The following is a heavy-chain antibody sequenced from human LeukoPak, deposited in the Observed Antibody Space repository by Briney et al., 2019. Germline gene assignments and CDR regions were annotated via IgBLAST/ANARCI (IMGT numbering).Heavy chain of an antibody. CDR3: ARGSGYSSSWYSDY. D-gene: IGHD6-13*01. V-gene: IGHV1-8*02. CDR1: GYTFTGYY. CDR2: MNPNSGNT. J-gene: IGHJ4*02. Sequence: ASVKVSCKASGYTFTGYYMHWVRQATGQGLEWMGWMNPNSGNTGYAQKFQGRVTMTRNTSISTAYMELSSLRSEDTAVYYCARGSGYSSSWYSDYWGQGTLVTVSS.